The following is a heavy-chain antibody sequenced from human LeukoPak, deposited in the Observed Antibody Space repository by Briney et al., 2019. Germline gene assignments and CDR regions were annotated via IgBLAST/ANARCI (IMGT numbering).Heavy chain of an antibody. CDR1: GYTFTSYD. V-gene: IGHV1-8*01. J-gene: IGHJ3*02. Sequence: ASVKVSCKASGYTFTSYDISWVRQAPGQGLEWMGWMNPKTGKAGYVQKFQGRVTMTEDTSTDTAYMELSSLRSEDTAVYYCATGHRQPNYYDSSGYYRDAFDIWGQGTMVTVSS. D-gene: IGHD3-22*01. CDR2: MNPKTGKA. CDR3: ATGHRQPNYYDSSGYYRDAFDI.